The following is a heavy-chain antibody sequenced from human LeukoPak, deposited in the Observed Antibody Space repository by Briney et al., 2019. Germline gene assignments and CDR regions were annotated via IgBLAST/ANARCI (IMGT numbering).Heavy chain of an antibody. CDR2: IIPIFGTA. J-gene: IGHJ5*02. CDR1: GGTFSSYA. D-gene: IGHD6-13*01. V-gene: IGHV1-69*13. CDR3: ARVGSSSWYPHNWFDP. Sequence: ASVKVSCKASGGTFSSYAISWVRQAPGQGLEWMGGIIPIFGTANYAQKFQGRVTITADESTSTAYMELSSLRSEDTAVYYCARVGSSSWYPHNWFDPWGQGTLVTVSS.